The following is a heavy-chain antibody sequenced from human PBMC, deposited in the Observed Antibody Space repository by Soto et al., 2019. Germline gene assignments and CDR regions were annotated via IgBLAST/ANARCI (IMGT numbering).Heavy chain of an antibody. CDR1: GFSLSTSGVG. J-gene: IGHJ4*02. CDR2: IYWDDDK. Sequence: QITLKESGPTLVKPTQTLTLTCTFSGFSLSTSGVGVGWIRQPPGKALEWLALIYWDDDKRYSPSLKSRLPIPKATSQHLVVLTMTNLDPVDTATYSCAHDSSGYLGFDYWGQGILVTVSS. CDR3: AHDSSGYLGFDY. D-gene: IGHD3-22*01. V-gene: IGHV2-5*02.